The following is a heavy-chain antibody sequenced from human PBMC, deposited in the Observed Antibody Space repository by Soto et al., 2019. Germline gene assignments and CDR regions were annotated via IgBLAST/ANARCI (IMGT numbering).Heavy chain of an antibody. V-gene: IGHV4-30-2*05. CDR1: GGSIDSGGYS. CDR2: IYHTGAA. CDR3: VRASYILPFDP. Sequence: QLQLQESGSGLVKPSQTLSLTCAVSGGSIDSGGYSWNWIRQPPGKGLEWIGYIYHTGAAHYNASLEGRVSLSVDMSKNQFSLQMTSVTAVDTAVYYCVRASYILPFDPWGQGIFVTVSS. J-gene: IGHJ5*02. D-gene: IGHD2-21*01.